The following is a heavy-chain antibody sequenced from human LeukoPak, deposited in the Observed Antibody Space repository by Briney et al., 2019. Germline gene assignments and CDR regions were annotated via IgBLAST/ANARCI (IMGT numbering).Heavy chain of an antibody. J-gene: IGHJ5*02. D-gene: IGHD7-27*01. V-gene: IGHV4-59*01. Sequence: KSSGTLSLTCTVSGGSISSYYWSWIRQPPGKGLEWIGYIYYSGSTNYNPSLKSRVTISVDTSKNQFSLKLSSVTAADTAVYYCARVPGGWGSGWFDPWGQGTLVTVSS. CDR3: ARVPGGWGSGWFDP. CDR2: IYYSGST. CDR1: GGSISSYY.